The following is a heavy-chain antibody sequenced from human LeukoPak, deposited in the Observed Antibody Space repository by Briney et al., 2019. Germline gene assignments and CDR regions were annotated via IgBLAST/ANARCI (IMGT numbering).Heavy chain of an antibody. Sequence: GGSLRLSCAASGFTFSSYSMNWVRQAPGKGLEWVSSISSSSSYIYYADSVKGRFTISRDNAKNSLYLQMNSLRAEDTAVYYCARPAPYGDYRIDYWGQGTLVTVSS. CDR3: ARPAPYGDYRIDY. V-gene: IGHV3-21*01. CDR2: ISSSSSYI. CDR1: GFTFSSYS. J-gene: IGHJ4*02. D-gene: IGHD4-17*01.